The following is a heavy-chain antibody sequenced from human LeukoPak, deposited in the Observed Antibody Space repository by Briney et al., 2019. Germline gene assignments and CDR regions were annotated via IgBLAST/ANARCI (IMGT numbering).Heavy chain of an antibody. CDR1: GFTSSSYA. CDR3: ASDHRYGDYPFDY. Sequence: GGSLRLSCAASGFTSSSYAMSWVRQAPGKGREWVSAISGSGGSTYYADSVKGRFTISRDNAKHSLYMQMNSLRADDAAVYYCASDHRYGDYPFDYWGQGTLVTVSS. CDR2: ISGSGGST. D-gene: IGHD4-17*01. J-gene: IGHJ4*02. V-gene: IGHV3-23*01.